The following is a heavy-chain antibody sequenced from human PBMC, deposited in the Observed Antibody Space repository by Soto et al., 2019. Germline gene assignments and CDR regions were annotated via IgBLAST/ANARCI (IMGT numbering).Heavy chain of an antibody. CDR3: ARMESFGSLNWFDP. V-gene: IGHV1-8*02. Sequence: ASVKVSCKSSGYTFTNNYVSWVRQATGQGLEWMGWMNPGSGDTGYAQKFQGRVTMTRDISIATAYMELNSLTSEDTAIYYCARMESFGSLNWFDPWGQGTLVTVSS. CDR1: GYTFTNNY. J-gene: IGHJ5*02. D-gene: IGHD5-18*01. CDR2: MNPGSGDT.